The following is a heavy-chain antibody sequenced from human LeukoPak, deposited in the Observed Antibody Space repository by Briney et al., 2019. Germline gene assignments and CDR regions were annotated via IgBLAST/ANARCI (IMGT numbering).Heavy chain of an antibody. CDR1: GFTFSDFW. V-gene: IGHV3-7*01. D-gene: IGHD1-14*01. CDR2: VDQGGSEK. CDR3: ATDRTTFHY. Sequence: GGSLRLSCAASGFTFSDFWTTWVRQAPGKGLEWVANVDQGGSEKYYVDSVKGRFTISRDNAKNSLYLQMNSLRVEDTAIYYCATDRTTFHYWGQGTLVTVSS. J-gene: IGHJ4*02.